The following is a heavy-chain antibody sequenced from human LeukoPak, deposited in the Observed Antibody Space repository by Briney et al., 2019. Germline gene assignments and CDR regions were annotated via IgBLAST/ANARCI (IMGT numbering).Heavy chain of an antibody. CDR3: ARLYGNYQNYFDY. V-gene: IGHV4-39*07. CDR2: MYYRGNT. J-gene: IGHJ4*02. CDR1: GGSISTITYY. D-gene: IGHD1-7*01. Sequence: PSETLSLTCTVSGGSISTITYYWGWVRQPPGRGLEWVGHMYYRGNTFYNPSLKSRVTISVNTSKNQFSLKLRSVPAADTAVYYCARLYGNYQNYFDYWGQGTLVTVSS.